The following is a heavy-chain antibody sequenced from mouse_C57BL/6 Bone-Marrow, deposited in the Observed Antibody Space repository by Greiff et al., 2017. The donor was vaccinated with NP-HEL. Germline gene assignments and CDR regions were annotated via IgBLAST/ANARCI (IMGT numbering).Heavy chain of an antibody. V-gene: IGHV1-55*01. CDR1: GYTFTSYW. J-gene: IGHJ4*01. CDR3: ARTSSVPGYAMDY. CDR2: IYPGSGST. Sequence: VQLQQPGAELVKPGASVKMSCKASGYTFTSYWITWVKQRPGQGLEWIGDIYPGSGSTNYNEKFKSKATLTVDTSSSTAYMQLSSLTSEDSAVYYWARTSSVPGYAMDYWGQGTSVTVSS. D-gene: IGHD5-1*01.